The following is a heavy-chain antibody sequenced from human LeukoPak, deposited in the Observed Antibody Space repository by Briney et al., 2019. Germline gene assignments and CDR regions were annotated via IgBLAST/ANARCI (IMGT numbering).Heavy chain of an antibody. CDR2: ISYDGSNK. CDR3: AKEGFIAAAEDWSYFDY. J-gene: IGHJ4*02. V-gene: IGHV3-30*18. Sequence: GGSLRLSCAASGFTFSSYGMHWVRQAPGKGLEWVAVISYDGSNKYYADSVKGRFTISRDNSKNTLYLQMNSLRAEDTAVYYCAKEGFIAAAEDWSYFDYWDQGTLVAVSS. CDR1: GFTFSSYG. D-gene: IGHD6-13*01.